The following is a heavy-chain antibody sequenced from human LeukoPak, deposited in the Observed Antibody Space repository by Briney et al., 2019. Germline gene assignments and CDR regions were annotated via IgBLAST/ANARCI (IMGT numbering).Heavy chain of an antibody. CDR2: IYSGGST. CDR3: ARGMLTHCSSTSCPCDY. J-gene: IGHJ4*02. Sequence: GGSLRLSCAASGFTVSSNYMSWVRQAPGKGLEWVSVIYSGGSTYYADSVKGRFTISRDNSKNTLYLQMNSLRAEDTAVYYCARGMLTHCSSTSCPCDYWGQGTLVTVSS. V-gene: IGHV3-66*01. D-gene: IGHD2-2*01. CDR1: GFTVSSNY.